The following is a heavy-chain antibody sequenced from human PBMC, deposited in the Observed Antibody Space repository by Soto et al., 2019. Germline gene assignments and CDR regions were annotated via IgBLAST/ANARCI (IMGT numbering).Heavy chain of an antibody. CDR3: AKDRYSAETYTYYCGMDV. Sequence: PGGSLRLSCAAPGFAFSRYGIHWVRQAPGKGLEWVAVISYDGSNKFYADSVKGRFTISRDNSKNTLYLQMNSLRAEDTAVYYCAKDRYSAETYTYYCGMDVWGQGTTVTVPS. V-gene: IGHV3-30*18. D-gene: IGHD2-21*01. CDR2: ISYDGSNK. J-gene: IGHJ6*02. CDR1: GFAFSRYG.